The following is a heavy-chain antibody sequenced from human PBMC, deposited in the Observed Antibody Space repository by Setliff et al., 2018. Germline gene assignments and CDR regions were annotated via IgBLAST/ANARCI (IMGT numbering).Heavy chain of an antibody. D-gene: IGHD1-26*01. CDR3: LEGGWGATFHS. CDR1: GFTFGDFA. Sequence: GSLRLSCAASGFTFGDFAMTWVRQAPGKGLEWVSGIGGRGISTYYADSVKGRFIISRDNSENTLYLQMNSRRAEDTAIYYCLEGGWGATFHSWGQGTLVTVSS. J-gene: IGHJ5*01. V-gene: IGHV3-23*01. CDR2: IGGRGIST.